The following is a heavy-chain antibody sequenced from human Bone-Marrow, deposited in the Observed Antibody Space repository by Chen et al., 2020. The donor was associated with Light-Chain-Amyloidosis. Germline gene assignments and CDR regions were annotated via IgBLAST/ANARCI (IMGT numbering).Heavy chain of an antibody. CDR3: VRGTVTTRYFDY. D-gene: IGHD4-17*01. V-gene: IGHV3-20*04. CDR2: INWNGGST. Sequence: EVQLVESGGGVVRPGGALRLSCAASGFTFADSVMSWVRQVPGKGLEWVSGINWNGGSTGYAASVKGRFTVSRDNAKNSLYLEMNSLRAEDTALYYCVRGTVTTRYFDYWGQGILVTVSS. CDR1: GFTFADSV. J-gene: IGHJ4*02.